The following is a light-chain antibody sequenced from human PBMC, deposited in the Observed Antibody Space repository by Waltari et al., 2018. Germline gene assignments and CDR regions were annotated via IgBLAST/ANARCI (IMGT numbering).Light chain of an antibody. CDR1: QSVSKY. J-gene: IGKJ1*01. Sequence: EIMLTKSPRSLSFSPGERATLSCRASQSVSKYLAWYQQKPGQAPRLLIYHASSRATGIPYRFSGSGYGTDFSLTISRLGPEDFAVYYCQKYDSLPATFGQGTKVEIK. V-gene: IGKV3-20*01. CDR3: QKYDSLPAT. CDR2: HAS.